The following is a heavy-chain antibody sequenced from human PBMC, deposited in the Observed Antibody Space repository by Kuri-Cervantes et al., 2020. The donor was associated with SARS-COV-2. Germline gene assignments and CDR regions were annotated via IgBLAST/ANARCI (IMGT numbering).Heavy chain of an antibody. V-gene: IGHV4-34*01. J-gene: IGHJ6*03. Sequence: SQTLSLTCAVYGGSFSGYYWSWIRQPPGKGLEWIGEINHSGSTNYNPSLKSRVTISVDTSKTQFSLKLSSVTSADTAVYYSARPNSPYTIFGSVNYYYMDVWGKGTTVTVSS. D-gene: IGHD3-3*01. CDR1: GGSFSGYY. CDR3: ARPNSPYTIFGSVNYYYMDV. CDR2: INHSGST.